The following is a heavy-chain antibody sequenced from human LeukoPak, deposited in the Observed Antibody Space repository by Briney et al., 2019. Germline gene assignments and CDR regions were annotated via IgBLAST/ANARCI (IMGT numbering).Heavy chain of an antibody. V-gene: IGHV3-53*04. CDR1: GFTVSSNY. J-gene: IGHJ4*02. Sequence: PGGSLRLSCAASGFTVSSNYMSWVRQAPGKGLEWVSVIYSGGSTYYADSVKGRFTISRHNSKNTLYLQMNSLRAEDTAVYYCARESIYSGSYYDSYYFDYWGQGTLVTVSS. CDR3: ARESIYSGSYYDSYYFDY. D-gene: IGHD1-26*01. CDR2: IYSGGST.